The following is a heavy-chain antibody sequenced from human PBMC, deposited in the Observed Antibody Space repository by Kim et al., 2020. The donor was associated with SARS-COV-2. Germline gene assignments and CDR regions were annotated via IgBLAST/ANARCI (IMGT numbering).Heavy chain of an antibody. CDR1: GGSVSSGSYY. Sequence: SETLSLTCTVSGGSVSSGSYYWSWIRQPPGKGLEWIGYIYYSGSTNYNPPLKGRVTISVDTSKNQSSLKLTSVTAADTAVYYCARHCSSTSCYNAFDIWGQGTMVTVSS. V-gene: IGHV4-61*01. D-gene: IGHD2-2*02. CDR2: IYYSGST. CDR3: ARHCSSTSCYNAFDI. J-gene: IGHJ3*02.